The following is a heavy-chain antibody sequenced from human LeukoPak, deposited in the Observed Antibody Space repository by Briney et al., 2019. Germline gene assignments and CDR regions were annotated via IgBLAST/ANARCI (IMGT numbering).Heavy chain of an antibody. J-gene: IGHJ6*02. CDR3: ARDTDTALDV. CDR2: TKNRANSHIT. CDR1: GFTLSDHY. Sequence: GGSLRLSCVASGFTLSDHYMDWVRQRPGKGLEWISRTKNRANSHITHYAASVNGRFIASRDDSKNSLFLQMNSLKAEDTAVYYCARDTDTALDVWGQGTTVTVSS. V-gene: IGHV3-72*01.